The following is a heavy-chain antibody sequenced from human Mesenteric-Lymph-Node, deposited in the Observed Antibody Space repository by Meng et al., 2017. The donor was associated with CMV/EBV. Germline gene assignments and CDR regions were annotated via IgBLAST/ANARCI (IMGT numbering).Heavy chain of an antibody. CDR3: ASSVVGRRIGRDYNYGMDV. Sequence: GSLRLSCAVYGGSFSGYCWSWIRQSPTQGLEWIGEINDSGSADYNPSLRSRVTISVDTSKNQFSLRLNAVTAADTAVYYCASSVVGRRIGRDYNYGMDVWGQGTTVTVSS. CDR2: INDSGSA. D-gene: IGHD2-2*01. V-gene: IGHV4-34*01. J-gene: IGHJ6*02. CDR1: GGSFSGYC.